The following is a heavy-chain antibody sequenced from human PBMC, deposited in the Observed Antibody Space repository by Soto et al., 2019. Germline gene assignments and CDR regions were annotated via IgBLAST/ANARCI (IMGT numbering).Heavy chain of an antibody. V-gene: IGHV3-48*03. Sequence: PGGALRLSGVASGLDVRSYEMNWVRQAPGQGLEWVSNIRANDESIYYADSVKVRVSVSRDNAKNSLFLEMNSLRVDNTAVYYCAREILRVAIDICGQGRMVTVS. CDR3: AREILRVAIDI. CDR2: IRANDESI. CDR1: GLDVRSYE. J-gene: IGHJ3*02.